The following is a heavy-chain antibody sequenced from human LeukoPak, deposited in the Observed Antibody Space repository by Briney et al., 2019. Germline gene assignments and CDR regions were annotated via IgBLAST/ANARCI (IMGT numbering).Heavy chain of an antibody. Sequence: EGSLRLSCAASGFTFSSYGMHWVRQAPGKGLEWVAFIRYDGSNKYYADSVKGRFTISRDNSKNTLYLQMNSLRAEDTAVYYCAKDQKWFGESYYFDYWGQGTLVTVSS. CDR1: GFTFSSYG. D-gene: IGHD3-10*01. CDR3: AKDQKWFGESYYFDY. J-gene: IGHJ4*02. V-gene: IGHV3-30*02. CDR2: IRYDGSNK.